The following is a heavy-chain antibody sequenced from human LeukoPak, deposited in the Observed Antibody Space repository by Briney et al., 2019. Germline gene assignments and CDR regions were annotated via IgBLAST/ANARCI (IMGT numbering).Heavy chain of an antibody. D-gene: IGHD3-22*01. Sequence: SETLSLTCTVSGGSISSYYWSWIRQPAGKGLEWIGRIYTSGSTNYNPSLKSRVTISVDTSKNQFSLKLSSVTAADTAVYYCARETYYYDGSGYFSLDAFDIWGQGTMVTVSS. CDR2: IYTSGST. CDR3: ARETYYYDGSGYFSLDAFDI. CDR1: GGSISSYY. J-gene: IGHJ3*02. V-gene: IGHV4-4*07.